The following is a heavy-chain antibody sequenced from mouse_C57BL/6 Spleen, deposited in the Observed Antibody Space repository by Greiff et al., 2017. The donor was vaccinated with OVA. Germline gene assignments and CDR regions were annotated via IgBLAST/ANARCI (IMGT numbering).Heavy chain of an antibody. V-gene: IGHV5-16*01. CDR2: INYDGSST. CDR3: ARERDDYGKGGYFDV. D-gene: IGHD1-1*01. Sequence: DVKLVESEGGLVQPGSSMKLSCTASGFTFSDYYMAWVRQVPEKGLEWVANINYDGSSTYYLDSLKSRFIISRDNAKNILYLQMSSLKSEDTATYYCARERDDYGKGGYFDVWGTGTTVTVSS. CDR1: GFTFSDYY. J-gene: IGHJ1*03.